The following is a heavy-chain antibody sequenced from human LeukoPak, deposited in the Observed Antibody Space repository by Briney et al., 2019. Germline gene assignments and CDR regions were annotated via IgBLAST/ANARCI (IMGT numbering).Heavy chain of an antibody. V-gene: IGHV3-48*03. CDR1: GFTFSSYE. CDR3: AREAFPYYYDSSGYYYDLDY. D-gene: IGHD3-22*01. CDR2: ISSSGSTI. J-gene: IGHJ4*02. Sequence: QPGGSLRLSCAASGFTFSSYEMNWVRQAPGKGLEWVSYISSSGSTIYYADSVKGRFTISRDNAKNSLYLQMNSLRAEDTAVYYCAREAFPYYYDSSGYYYDLDYWGQGTLVTVSS.